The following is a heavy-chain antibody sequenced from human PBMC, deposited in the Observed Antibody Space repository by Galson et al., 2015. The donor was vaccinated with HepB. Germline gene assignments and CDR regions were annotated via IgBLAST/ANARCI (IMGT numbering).Heavy chain of an antibody. CDR3: ARPNRGRYYFDY. CDR1: GYTFTNYG. CDR2: ISAYNSNT. D-gene: IGHD7-27*01. J-gene: IGHJ4*02. V-gene: IGHV1-18*01. Sequence: SVKVSCKASGYTFTNYGINWVRQAPGQGLEWMGWISAYNSNTNYAQKFQGRVTMTTDTTTRTAYMELRSLRSDDTAVYYCARPNRGRYYFDYWGQGTLVTVSS.